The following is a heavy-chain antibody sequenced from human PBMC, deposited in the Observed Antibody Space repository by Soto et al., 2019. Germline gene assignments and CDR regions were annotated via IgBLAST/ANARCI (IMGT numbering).Heavy chain of an antibody. Sequence: GGSLRLSCAASGFTFSSYSMNWVRQAPGKELEWVSYISSSSSTIYYADSVKGRFTISRDNAKNSLYLQMNSLRAEDTAVYYCARRITGTTSAFDIWGQGTMVTVSS. D-gene: IGHD1-7*01. CDR3: ARRITGTTSAFDI. CDR1: GFTFSSYS. CDR2: ISSSSSTI. V-gene: IGHV3-48*01. J-gene: IGHJ3*02.